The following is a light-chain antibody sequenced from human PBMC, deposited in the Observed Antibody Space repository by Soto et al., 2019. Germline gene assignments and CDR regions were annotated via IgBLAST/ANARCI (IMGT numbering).Light chain of an antibody. CDR1: QSVSSGY. CDR2: DAS. CDR3: QQYGSSPLT. V-gene: IGKV3D-20*01. Sequence: EIVLTQSPATLSLSPGERAPLSCGASQSVSSGYLAWYQRTPGLAPRLLFYDASSRATGIPDRFSGSGSGTDFTLTISRLEPEDFAVYYCQQYGSSPLTFGGGTKVEIK. J-gene: IGKJ4*01.